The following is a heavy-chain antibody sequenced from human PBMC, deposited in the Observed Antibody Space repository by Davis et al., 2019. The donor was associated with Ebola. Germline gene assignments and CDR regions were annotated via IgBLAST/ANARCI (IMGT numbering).Heavy chain of an antibody. J-gene: IGHJ3*02. Sequence: GGSLRLSCAASGLIFSSYVMSWVRQAPGKGLEWVSTLGTSADTYYAESVKGRFTISRDNSKNTLYLQMNGLRVEDTAIYYCAKDTSNIWFDIWGQGTMVTVSS. CDR1: GLIFSSYV. V-gene: IGHV3-23*01. CDR2: LGTSADT. D-gene: IGHD1-26*01. CDR3: AKDTSNIWFDI.